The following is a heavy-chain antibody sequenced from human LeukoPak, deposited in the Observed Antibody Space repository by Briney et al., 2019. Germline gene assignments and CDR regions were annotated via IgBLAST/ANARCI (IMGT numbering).Heavy chain of an antibody. J-gene: IGHJ4*02. D-gene: IGHD3-10*01. CDR2: ISSSSSYI. V-gene: IGHV3-21*01. CDR1: GFTFHDYA. CDR3: GRGYGSGSYYVPYFDY. Sequence: GGSLRLSCAASGFTFHDYAMHWVRQAPGKGLEWVSSISSSSSYIYYADSVKGRFTISRDNAKNSLYLQMNSLRAEDTAVYYCGRGYGSGSYYVPYFDYWGQGTLVTVSS.